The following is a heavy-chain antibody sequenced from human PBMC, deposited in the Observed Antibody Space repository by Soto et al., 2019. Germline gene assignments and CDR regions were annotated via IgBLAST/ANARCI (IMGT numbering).Heavy chain of an antibody. CDR1: GDSVSSNSAA. Sequence: SQTLSLTCAISGDSVSSNSAAWNLIRQSPSRGLEWLGRTYYRSKWYNDYAVSVKSRITINPDTSKNQFSLQLNSVTPEDTAVHYCARESYSSDVGMDVWGQGTTVTVSS. CDR2: TYYRSKWYN. D-gene: IGHD6-25*01. V-gene: IGHV6-1*01. J-gene: IGHJ6*02. CDR3: ARESYSSDVGMDV.